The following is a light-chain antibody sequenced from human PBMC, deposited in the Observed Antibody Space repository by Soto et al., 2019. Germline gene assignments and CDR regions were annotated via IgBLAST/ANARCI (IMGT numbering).Light chain of an antibody. V-gene: IGLV7-43*01. CDR2: STN. CDR1: TGAVTSGHY. J-gene: IGLJ2*01. CDR3: RLYSGGALGV. Sequence: QAVVTQEPSLTVSPGGTVTLTCASSTGAVTSGHYPNWVQQKTGQVPKTIIYSTNDKHSWTPARFSGSLLGGKAALTLSSGQHAEEEEDYCRLYSGGALGVFGGGTKLTVL.